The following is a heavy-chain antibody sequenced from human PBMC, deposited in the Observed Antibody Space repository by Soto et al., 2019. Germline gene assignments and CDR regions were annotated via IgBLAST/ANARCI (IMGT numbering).Heavy chain of an antibody. V-gene: IGHV1-3*01. CDR2: INAGNGNT. CDR3: ARLKGYGSGSYRWFDP. J-gene: IGHJ5*02. CDR1: RETNTSYS. D-gene: IGHD3-10*01. Sequence: KACRETNTSYSMCLVGQGPGKRLEWMGWINAGNGNTKYSQKFQGRVTITRDTSASTAYMELSSLRSEDTAVYYCARLKGYGSGSYRWFDPWGQGTLVTVSS.